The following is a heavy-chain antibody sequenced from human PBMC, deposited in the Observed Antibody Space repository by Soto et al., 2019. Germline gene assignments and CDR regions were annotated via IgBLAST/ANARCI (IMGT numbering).Heavy chain of an antibody. CDR3: GITKSGRRGVAFDY. CDR1: GGSISSGGYY. V-gene: IGHV4-31*03. Sequence: SETLSLTCTVSGGSISSGGYYWSWIRQHPGKGLEWIGYIYYSGSTYYNPSLKSRVTISVDTSKNQFSLKLSSVTAADTAVYYCGITKSGRRGVAFDYWGQGTLVTVSS. CDR2: IYYSGST. J-gene: IGHJ4*02. D-gene: IGHD3-3*01.